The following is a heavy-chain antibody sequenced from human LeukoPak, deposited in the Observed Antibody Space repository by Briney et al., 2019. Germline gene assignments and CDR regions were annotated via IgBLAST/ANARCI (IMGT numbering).Heavy chain of an antibody. CDR3: ARYDFWSGYAFDY. J-gene: IGHJ4*02. CDR2: IKQDGSEK. D-gene: IGHD3-3*01. Sequence: GGSLRLSCAASGFIFSSCWMSWVRQAPGKGLEWVANIKQDGSEKYYVDSVKGRFTISRDNARNSLYLQINSLRAEDTAVYYCARYDFWSGYAFDYWGLGTLVTVSS. V-gene: IGHV3-7*01. CDR1: GFIFSSCW.